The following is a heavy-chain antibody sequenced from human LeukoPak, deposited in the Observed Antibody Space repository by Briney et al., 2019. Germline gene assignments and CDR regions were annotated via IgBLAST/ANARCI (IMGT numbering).Heavy chain of an antibody. J-gene: IGHJ3*02. D-gene: IGHD2-15*01. Sequence: GASVKVSCNASGYTFTGYYMHWVRQAPGQGLEWMGWINPNSGGTNYAQKFQGRVTMTRDTSISTAYMELSRLRSDDTAVYYCARDFVVVAAPFLGAFDIWGQGTMVTDPS. CDR2: INPNSGGT. V-gene: IGHV1-2*02. CDR3: ARDFVVVAAPFLGAFDI. CDR1: GYTFTGYY.